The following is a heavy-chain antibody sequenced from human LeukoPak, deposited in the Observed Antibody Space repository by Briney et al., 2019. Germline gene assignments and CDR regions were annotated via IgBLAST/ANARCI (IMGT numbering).Heavy chain of an antibody. Sequence: ASVKVSCKASGYTFTSYYMHWVRQAPGQGLEWMGIINPSGGSTSYAQKFQGRVTMTRDMSTSTVYMELSSLRSEDTAVYYCARLSVFGVARRGVTNWFDPWGQGTLVTVSS. CDR2: INPSGGST. CDR1: GYTFTSYY. D-gene: IGHD3-10*01. V-gene: IGHV1-46*01. J-gene: IGHJ5*02. CDR3: ARLSVFGVARRGVTNWFDP.